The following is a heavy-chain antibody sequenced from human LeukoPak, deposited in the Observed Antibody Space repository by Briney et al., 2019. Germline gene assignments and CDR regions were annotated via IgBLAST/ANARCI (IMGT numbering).Heavy chain of an antibody. Sequence: GGSLRLSCVASGFTFTGHSMHWVRQAPGKGLEWVAVVADDEKTIFYADSLKGRFTVSRDNSKNTLYLQMNSLRAEDTAVYYCAKVGGNVVVVAATGPHYYMDVWGKGTTVTVSS. CDR1: GFTFTGHS. CDR2: VADDEKTI. J-gene: IGHJ6*03. CDR3: AKVGGNVVVVAATGPHYYMDV. D-gene: IGHD2-15*01. V-gene: IGHV3-30*04.